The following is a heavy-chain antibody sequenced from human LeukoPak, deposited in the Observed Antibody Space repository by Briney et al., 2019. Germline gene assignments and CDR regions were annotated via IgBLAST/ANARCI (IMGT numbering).Heavy chain of an antibody. V-gene: IGHV4-59*12. CDR2: IYHSGST. D-gene: IGHD1-1*01. CDR1: GGSISSYY. J-gene: IGHJ3*02. CDR3: ARAPTGPDAFDI. Sequence: PSETLSLTCTVSGGSISSYYWSWIRQPPGKGLEWIGYIYHSGSTYYNPSLKSRVTISVDRSKNQFSLKLSSVTAADTAVYYCARAPTGPDAFDIWGQGTMVTVSS.